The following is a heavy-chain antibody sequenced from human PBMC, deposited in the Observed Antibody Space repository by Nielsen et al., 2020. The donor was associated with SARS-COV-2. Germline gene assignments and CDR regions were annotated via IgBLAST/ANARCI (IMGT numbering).Heavy chain of an antibody. CDR3: ARWRLGGDAFDI. D-gene: IGHD1-26*01. CDR1: GGSFSGYY. J-gene: IGHJ3*02. V-gene: IGHV4-34*01. CDR2: INHSGST. Sequence: SETLSLTCAVYGGSFSGYYWSWIRQPPGKGLEWIGEINHSGSTNYNPSLKSRVTISVDTSKNQFSLKPSSVTAADTAVYYCARWRLGGDAFDIWGQGTMVTVSS.